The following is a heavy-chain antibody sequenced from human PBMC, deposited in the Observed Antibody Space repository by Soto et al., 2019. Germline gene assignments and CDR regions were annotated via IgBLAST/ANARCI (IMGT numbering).Heavy chain of an antibody. CDR3: ARRAYCDSSGYYYYGTYYGMDV. Sequence: VSVKVSCEASGYTFTSYEINWVRQATGKGLAWMGWMNPNSGTTGYAQKYQRRVTMTSNTSLSTAYVELSSLRSADMATYYCARRAYCDSSGYYYYGTYYGMDVWGQGTTVTVSS. CDR2: MNPNSGTT. D-gene: IGHD3-22*01. CDR1: GYTFTSYE. J-gene: IGHJ6*02. V-gene: IGHV1-8*01.